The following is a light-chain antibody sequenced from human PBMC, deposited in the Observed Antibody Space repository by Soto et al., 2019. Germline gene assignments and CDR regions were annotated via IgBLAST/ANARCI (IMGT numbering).Light chain of an antibody. Sequence: EIVLTQSPGSLSLSPGERATLSCRASQSFSSTFFAWYQKKPGQAPRLLIYGASSRATGIPDRFSGSGSGTDFTLTISRLETEDFAVYYCQQYASSVTFGQGTKVEIK. V-gene: IGKV3-20*01. J-gene: IGKJ1*01. CDR3: QQYASSVT. CDR2: GAS. CDR1: QSFSSTF.